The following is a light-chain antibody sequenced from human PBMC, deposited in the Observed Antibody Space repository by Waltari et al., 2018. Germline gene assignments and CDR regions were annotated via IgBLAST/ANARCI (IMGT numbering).Light chain of an antibody. V-gene: IGLV2-14*03. CDR2: DVT. Sequence: QSALTQPASVSGSPGQSITISCPGTRSDVGGYNYVPWYQQHPARAPKLMIYDVTNRPSGVSNRFSGSKSGNTASLTISGLQAEDEADYYCSSYTSSSTVAFGGGTKLTVL. CDR1: RSDVGGYNY. J-gene: IGLJ2*01. CDR3: SSYTSSSTVA.